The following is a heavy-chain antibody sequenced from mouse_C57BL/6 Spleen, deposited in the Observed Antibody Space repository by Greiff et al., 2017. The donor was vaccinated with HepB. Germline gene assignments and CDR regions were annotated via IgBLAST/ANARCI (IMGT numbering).Heavy chain of an antibody. J-gene: IGHJ2*01. V-gene: IGHV1-80*01. CDR1: GYAFSSYW. CDR2: IYPGDGDT. CDR3: ARSGYYGSKKDFDY. D-gene: IGHD1-1*01. Sequence: VQLQQSGAELVKPGASVKISCKASGYAFSSYWMNWVKQRPGKGLEWIGQIYPGDGDTNYNGKFKGKATLTADKSSSTAYMQLSSLTSEDSAVYFCARSGYYGSKKDFDYWGQGTTLTVSS.